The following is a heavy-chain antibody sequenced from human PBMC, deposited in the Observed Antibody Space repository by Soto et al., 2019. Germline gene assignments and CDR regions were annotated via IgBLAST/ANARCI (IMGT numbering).Heavy chain of an antibody. J-gene: IGHJ4*02. CDR2: IYYSGST. CDR1: GGSISSYY. CDR3: ARLSGLLRYYFYY. Sequence: SETLSLTCTVSGGSISSYYWSWIRQPPGKGLEWIGYIYYSGSTNYNPSLKSRVTISVDTSKNQFSLKLSSVTAADTAVYYCARLSGLLRYYFYYWGRGSLVTGSS. D-gene: IGHD7-27*01. V-gene: IGHV4-59*08.